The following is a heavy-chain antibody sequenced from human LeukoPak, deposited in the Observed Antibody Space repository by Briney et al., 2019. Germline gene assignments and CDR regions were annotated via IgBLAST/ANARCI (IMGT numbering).Heavy chain of an antibody. V-gene: IGHV3-23*01. J-gene: IGHJ4*02. CDR3: AKWQDVIHWGYFDS. Sequence: QPGGSLRLSCAASGFSISNYVMTWVRQAPGKGLEWVSGFSDNGDSAYYADSVKGRFAISRDNAKNTVYLQMNSLRDEDTAVYYCAKWQDVIHWGYFDSWGQGTLVTVS. CDR2: FSDNGDSA. D-gene: IGHD3-16*01. CDR1: GFSISNYV.